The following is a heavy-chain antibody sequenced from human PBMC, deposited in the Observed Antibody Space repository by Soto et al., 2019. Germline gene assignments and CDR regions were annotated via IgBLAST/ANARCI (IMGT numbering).Heavy chain of an antibody. V-gene: IGHV3-30*04. Sequence: QVQLVKSGGGVVQPGRSLRLSCAASGFTFNSFTMHWVRQAPGKGLEWVAVISHDGSHKYTADSVKGRFTISRDDPKNTLYLQMNSLRVEDTAIYYCATWEERYFQDWGQGTLVTVSS. CDR3: ATWEERYFQD. J-gene: IGHJ1*01. CDR1: GFTFNSFT. CDR2: ISHDGSHK. D-gene: IGHD1-26*01.